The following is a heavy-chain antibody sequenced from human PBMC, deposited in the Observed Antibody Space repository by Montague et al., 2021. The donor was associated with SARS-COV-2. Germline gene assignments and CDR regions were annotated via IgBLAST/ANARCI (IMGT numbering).Heavy chain of an antibody. CDR2: IKQDGSEK. V-gene: IGHV3-7*01. J-gene: IGHJ4*02. CDR1: GFTFSNHW. D-gene: IGHD3-16*01. Sequence: SLRLSCSASGFTFSNHWMSWVRQAPGKGLEWVANIKQDGSEKYHXDSVKGRFTVSRDNAKNSLYLRMSSLRAEDTAVYYCARDIRDYVLREFDFWGQGTLVYVSS. CDR3: ARDIRDYVLREFDF.